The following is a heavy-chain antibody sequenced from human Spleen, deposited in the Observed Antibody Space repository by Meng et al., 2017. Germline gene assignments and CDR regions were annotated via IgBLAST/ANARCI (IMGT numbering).Heavy chain of an antibody. J-gene: IGHJ3*02. CDR2: FDPEDGET. Sequence: ASVKVSCKVSGYTLTELSMHWVRQAPGKGPEWMGGFDPEDGETIYAQKFQDRVTVTEDTSTDTAYMELSSLTSDDTAVYFCATDQSGQSDTLDIWGQGTMVTVSS. CDR1: GYTLTELS. CDR3: ATDQSGQSDTLDI. V-gene: IGHV1-24*01.